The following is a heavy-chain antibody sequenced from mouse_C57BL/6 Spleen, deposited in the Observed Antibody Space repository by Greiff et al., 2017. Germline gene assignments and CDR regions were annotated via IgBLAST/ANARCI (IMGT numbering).Heavy chain of an antibody. D-gene: IGHD2-4*01. CDR3: ARTDYDYNYYAMDY. J-gene: IGHJ4*01. CDR1: GYSITSGYY. V-gene: IGHV3-6*01. Sequence: EVQRVESGPGLVKPSQSLSLTCSVTGYSITSGYYWNWIRQFPGNKLEWMGYISYDGSNNYNPSLKNRISITRDTSKNQFFLKLNSVTTEDTATYYCARTDYDYNYYAMDYWGQGTSVTVSS. CDR2: ISYDGSN.